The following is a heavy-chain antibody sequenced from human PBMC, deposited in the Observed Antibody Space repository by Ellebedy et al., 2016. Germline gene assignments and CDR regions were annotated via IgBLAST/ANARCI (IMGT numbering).Heavy chain of an antibody. CDR3: ARGVGATVTTDY. Sequence: GSLRLSXAVYGGSFSGYYWSWIRQPPGKGLEWIGEINHSGSTNYNPSLKSRVTISVDTSKNQFSLKLSSVTAADTAVYYCARGVGATVTTDYWGQGTLVTVSS. CDR1: GGSFSGYY. V-gene: IGHV4-34*01. D-gene: IGHD4-17*01. J-gene: IGHJ4*02. CDR2: INHSGST.